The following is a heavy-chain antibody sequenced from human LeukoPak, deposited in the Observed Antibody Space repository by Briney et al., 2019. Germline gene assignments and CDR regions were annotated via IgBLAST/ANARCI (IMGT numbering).Heavy chain of an antibody. CDR2: ITSSSGTI. J-gene: IGHJ5*02. D-gene: IGHD1-26*01. CDR3: AKDPWEGGDSHAWSDT. CDR1: GFSFSYYN. V-gene: IGHV3-48*01. Sequence: PGGSLRLSCAASGFSFSYYNMNWVRQAPGKGLEWSSHITSSSGTIYYADSVKGRFTISRDNSKNTLYLQMNSLRAEDTAVYYCAKDPWEGGDSHAWSDTWGQGTLVTVSS.